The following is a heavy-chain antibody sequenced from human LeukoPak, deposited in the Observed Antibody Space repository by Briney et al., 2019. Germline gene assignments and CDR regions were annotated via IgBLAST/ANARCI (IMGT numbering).Heavy chain of an antibody. CDR2: ISWNSGSI. D-gene: IGHD3-22*01. Sequence: GGSLRLSCAASGFTFANYAMTWVRQAPGKGLEWVSGISWNSGSIGYADSVKGRFTISRDNAKNSLYLQMNSLRAEDTALYYCAKDLSSGYPTRYFDYWGQGTLVTVSS. CDR3: AKDLSSGYPTRYFDY. CDR1: GFTFANYA. J-gene: IGHJ4*02. V-gene: IGHV3-9*01.